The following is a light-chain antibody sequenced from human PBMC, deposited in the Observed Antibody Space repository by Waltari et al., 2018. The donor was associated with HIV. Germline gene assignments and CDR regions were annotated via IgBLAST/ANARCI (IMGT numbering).Light chain of an antibody. CDR3: SSYTSSSTRV. CDR1: NNDVGGYNY. J-gene: IGLJ3*02. Sequence: QSALTQPASVSGSPGQSITISCTGTNNDVGGYNYVSWYQQHPGKAPKLMIYDVSNRPSGVSNRFSGSKSGNTASLTISGLQAEEEADYYCSSYTSSSTRVFGGGTKLTVL. CDR2: DVS. V-gene: IGLV2-14*03.